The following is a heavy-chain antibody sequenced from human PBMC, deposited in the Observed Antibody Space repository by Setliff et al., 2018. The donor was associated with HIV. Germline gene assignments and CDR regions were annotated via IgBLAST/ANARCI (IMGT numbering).Heavy chain of an antibody. CDR2: MSHSGIP. Sequence: SETLSLTCTISGYSINSGYYWGWIWQPPGKGLEWIGSMSHSGIPTYNPSLEGRITMSVDRSKNQFSLRLTSVTAADTAMYYCARNSQKGIQPLLLASWGPGTLVTVS. V-gene: IGHV4-38-2*02. CDR3: ARNSQKGIQPLLLAS. D-gene: IGHD1-1*01. J-gene: IGHJ4*02. CDR1: GYSINSGYY.